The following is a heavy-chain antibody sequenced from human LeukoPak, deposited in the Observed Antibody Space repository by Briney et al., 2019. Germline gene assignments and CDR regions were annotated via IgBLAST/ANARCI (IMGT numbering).Heavy chain of an antibody. Sequence: PGGSLRLSCAASEFTFSSYEMNWVRQAPGKGLEWVSYISTTGSSIYYADSVKGRFTISRDNVKNLLYLQMNSLRAEDTAVYYCARVQRGIAVALDYWGQGTLATVSS. J-gene: IGHJ4*02. D-gene: IGHD6-19*01. CDR3: ARVQRGIAVALDY. V-gene: IGHV3-48*03. CDR2: ISTTGSSI. CDR1: EFTFSSYE.